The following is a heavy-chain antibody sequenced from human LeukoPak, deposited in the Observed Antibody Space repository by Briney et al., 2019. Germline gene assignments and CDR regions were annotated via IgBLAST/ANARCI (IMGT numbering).Heavy chain of an antibody. D-gene: IGHD3-22*01. CDR2: IYTSGST. CDR1: GGSISSGGYY. J-gene: IGHJ4*02. V-gene: IGHV4-61*02. Sequence: PSQTLSLTCTVSGGSISSGGYYWSWIRQHPGKGLEWIGRIYTSGSTNYNPSLKSRVTMSVDTSKNQFSLKLSSVTAADTAIYYCARASSGSYYYFDYWGQGTLVTVSS. CDR3: ARASSGSYYYFDY.